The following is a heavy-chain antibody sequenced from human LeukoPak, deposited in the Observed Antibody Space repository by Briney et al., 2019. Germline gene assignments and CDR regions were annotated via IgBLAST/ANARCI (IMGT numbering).Heavy chain of an antibody. CDR1: GYSFTSYW. D-gene: IGHD1-20*01. J-gene: IGHJ4*02. CDR2: IYPGDSDN. V-gene: IGHV5-51*01. Sequence: GESLKISCKGSGYSFTSYWIGWVRQMPGKGLEWVGIIYPGDSDNRYSPSFQGQVTISADKSSSTAYLQWSSLKASDTAMYYCARHRGDNWYGMSYWGQGTLVTVSS. CDR3: ARHRGDNWYGMSY.